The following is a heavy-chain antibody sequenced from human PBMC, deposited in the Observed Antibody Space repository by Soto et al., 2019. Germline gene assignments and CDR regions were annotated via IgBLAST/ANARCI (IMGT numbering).Heavy chain of an antibody. CDR2: IYWADVK. V-gene: IGHV2-5*02. D-gene: IGHD3-3*01. Sequence: QITLKESGPTLVKPTQTLTLTCTFSGSSLSTSGVGVAWIRQPPGKALEWLALIYWADVKRYSPSLKSRLTIIKDTSKNQVVLTMTNLDPVDTATYYCAHSVSIFGVVTQNWLDPWGQGTLVTVSS. J-gene: IGHJ5*02. CDR3: AHSVSIFGVVTQNWLDP. CDR1: GSSLSTSGVG.